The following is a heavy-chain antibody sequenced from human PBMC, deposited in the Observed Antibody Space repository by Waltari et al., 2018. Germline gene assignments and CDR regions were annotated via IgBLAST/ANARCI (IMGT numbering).Heavy chain of an antibody. D-gene: IGHD2-21*01. CDR3: ARNQNCGGDCYPFDY. V-gene: IGHV4-59*11. J-gene: IGHJ4*02. CDR2: IYYSGST. CDR1: GGSISSPY. Sequence: QVQLQESGPGLVKPSETLSLTCTVSGGSISSPYWIWIRQPPGKGLEWIGYIYYSGSTNYNPSLKSRVTISVDTSKNQFSLKPSSVTAADTAVYYCARNQNCGGDCYPFDYWGQGTLVTVSS.